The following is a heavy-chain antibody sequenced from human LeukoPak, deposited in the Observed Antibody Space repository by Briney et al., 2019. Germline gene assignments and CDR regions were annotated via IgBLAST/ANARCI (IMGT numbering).Heavy chain of an antibody. CDR2: IIPIFGTA. CDR3: ARLGYCSSTSCRDSSFGY. Sequence: GASVKVSCKASGGTFSSYAISWVRQAPGQGLEWMGGIIPIFGTANYAQKFQGRVTITTDESTSTAYMELSSLRSEDTAVYYCARLGYCSSTSCRDSSFGYWGQGTLVTVSS. D-gene: IGHD2-2*01. V-gene: IGHV1-69*05. J-gene: IGHJ4*02. CDR1: GGTFSSYA.